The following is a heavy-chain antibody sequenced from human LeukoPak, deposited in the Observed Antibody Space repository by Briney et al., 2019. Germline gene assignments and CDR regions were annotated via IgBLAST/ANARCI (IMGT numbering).Heavy chain of an antibody. Sequence: GGSLRLSCAASGFTFSRYSMNWVRQAPGKGLEWVVSITSSGKYIYYADSVEGRFTISRDNGENSLYLQMNSLRPDDTAVYYCANMWGSPDAFDIWGQGTMVTVSS. V-gene: IGHV3-21*01. D-gene: IGHD1-26*01. CDR2: ITSSGKYI. CDR1: GFTFSRYS. CDR3: ANMWGSPDAFDI. J-gene: IGHJ3*02.